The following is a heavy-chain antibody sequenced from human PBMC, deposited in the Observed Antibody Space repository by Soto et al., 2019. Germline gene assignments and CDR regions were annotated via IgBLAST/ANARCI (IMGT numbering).Heavy chain of an antibody. Sequence: GGSLRLSCSGFGFNFSDYYMNWIRQSPVKGLEWVSSILSLESHKYYAASVMGRFSVSRDNAKRSLFLQMNNLRAEDTGIYFCARQRTSVETQAYFDVWGPGSLVTVS. D-gene: IGHD6-25*01. CDR3: ARQRTSVETQAYFDV. V-gene: IGHV3-11*01. CDR2: ILSLESHK. J-gene: IGHJ4*02. CDR1: GFNFSDYY.